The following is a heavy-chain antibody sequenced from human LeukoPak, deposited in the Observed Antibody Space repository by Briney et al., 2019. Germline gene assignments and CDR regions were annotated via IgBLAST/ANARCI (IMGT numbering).Heavy chain of an antibody. CDR2: IIHSGSA. CDR3: ARDEEYRVVAWRFDP. D-gene: IGHD2-15*01. V-gene: IGHV4-34*12. CDR1: GGSFSGYY. J-gene: IGHJ5*02. Sequence: PSETLSLTCAVYGGSFSGYYWSWIRQPPGKGLEWIGEIIHSGSATYNPSLKSRVTISLDTSKNQFSLKLSSVTAADTAVCYCARDEEYRVVAWRFDPWGQGTLVTVSS.